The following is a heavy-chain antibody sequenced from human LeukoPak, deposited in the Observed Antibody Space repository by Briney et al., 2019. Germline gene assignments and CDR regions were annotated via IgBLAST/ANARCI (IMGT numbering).Heavy chain of an antibody. CDR1: GGTFSSYA. V-gene: IGHV1-69*06. J-gene: IGHJ4*02. CDR3: ARGEVLLWFGESYYFDY. CDR2: IIPIFGTA. D-gene: IGHD3-10*01. Sequence: PSASVRVSCKAPGGTFSSYAISRVRQAPGQGLEWRGGIIPIFGTANYAQKFQGRVTITADKSTSTAYMELSSLRSEDTAVYYCARGEVLLWFGESYYFDYWGQGTLVTVSS.